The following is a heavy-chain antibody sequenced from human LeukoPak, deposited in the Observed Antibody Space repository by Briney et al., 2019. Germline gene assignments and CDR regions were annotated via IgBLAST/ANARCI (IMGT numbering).Heavy chain of an antibody. J-gene: IGHJ5*02. V-gene: IGHV7-4-1*02. D-gene: IGHD6-25*01. CDR3: ARVWQRPLGYWFDP. CDR2: INTNTGNP. CDR1: GYTFTSYA. Sequence: GASVKVSCKASGYTFTSYAMNWVRQAPGQGLEWMGWINTNTGNPTYAQGFTGRFVFSLDTSVSTAYLQISSLKAEDTAVYYCARVWQRPLGYWFDPWGQGTLVTVSS.